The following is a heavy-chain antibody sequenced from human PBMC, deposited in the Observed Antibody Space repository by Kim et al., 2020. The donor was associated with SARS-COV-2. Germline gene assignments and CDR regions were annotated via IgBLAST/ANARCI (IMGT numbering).Heavy chain of an antibody. J-gene: IGHJ4*02. V-gene: IGHV3-43*01. CDR3: AKDRGSGSYFDY. Sequence: YYADSVKGRFTISRDNSKNSLYLQMNSLRTEDTALYYCAKDRGSGSYFDYWGQGTLVTVSS. D-gene: IGHD3-10*01.